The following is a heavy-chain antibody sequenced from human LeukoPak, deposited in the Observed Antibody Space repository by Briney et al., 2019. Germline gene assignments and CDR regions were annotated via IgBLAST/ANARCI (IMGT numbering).Heavy chain of an antibody. J-gene: IGHJ6*03. V-gene: IGHV3-11*01. Sequence: PGGSLRLSCAASGFTFSDYYMSWIRQAPGKGLEWVSYISSSGSTIYYADSVKGRFTISRDNAKNSLYLQMNSLRAEDTAVYYCARRAAAIPRPYYYYTDVWGKGTTVTVSS. D-gene: IGHD2-2*01. CDR1: GFTFSDYY. CDR2: ISSSGSTI. CDR3: ARRAAAIPRPYYYYTDV.